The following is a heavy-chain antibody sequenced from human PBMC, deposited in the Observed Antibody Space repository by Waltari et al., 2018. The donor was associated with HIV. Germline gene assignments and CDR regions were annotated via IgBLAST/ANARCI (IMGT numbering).Heavy chain of an antibody. D-gene: IGHD6-19*01. CDR2: IKKEGSEK. CDR1: GFTFSRHW. CDR3: ARGPRLVPWYFDL. J-gene: IGHJ2*01. Sequence: EVQLVESGGGLVQPGGSLRLSCAASGFTFSRHWMTWVRQAPGKGLEWVDNIKKEGSEKYYVDSVRGRLTISRDNAKNSLYLQMNTLGAEDTAVYYCARGPRLVPWYFDLWGRGTLVTVSS. V-gene: IGHV3-7*01.